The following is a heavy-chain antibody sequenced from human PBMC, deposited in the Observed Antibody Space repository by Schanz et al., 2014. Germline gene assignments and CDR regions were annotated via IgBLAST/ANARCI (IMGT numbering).Heavy chain of an antibody. D-gene: IGHD3-3*01. CDR3: ARELPSYFDFWNGSQNAFDY. Sequence: DVQLLESGGGLVQPGGSLRLSCVASGVTFTTYAMNWVRQAPGKGLEWVSSISSTSSYIFYADSVKGRFTISRDNAKNSLYLQMNSLRAEDTAVYYCARELPSYFDFWNGSQNAFDYCGQGTLVTVSS. CDR2: ISSTSSYI. J-gene: IGHJ4*02. CDR1: GVTFTTYA. V-gene: IGHV3-21*01.